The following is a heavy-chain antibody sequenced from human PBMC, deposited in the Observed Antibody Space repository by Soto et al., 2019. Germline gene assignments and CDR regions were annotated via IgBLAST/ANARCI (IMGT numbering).Heavy chain of an antibody. D-gene: IGHD3-16*01. CDR3: ARAHDYIWGSYALGP. Sequence: ASVKVSCKASGYTFTSYAMHWVRQAPGQRLEWMGWINAGNGNTKYSQKFQGRVTITRDTSASTAYMELSSLRSEDTAVYYCARAHDYIWGSYALGPWGQGTLVTVSS. CDR1: GYTFTSYA. V-gene: IGHV1-3*01. J-gene: IGHJ5*02. CDR2: INAGNGNT.